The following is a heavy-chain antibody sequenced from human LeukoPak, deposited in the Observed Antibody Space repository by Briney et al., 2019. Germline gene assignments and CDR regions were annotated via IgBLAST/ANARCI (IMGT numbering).Heavy chain of an antibody. V-gene: IGHV1-69*13. CDR2: IIPIFGTA. CDR3: ASLPLRRASSGYYYSFDY. Sequence: GASVKVSCTASGGTFSSYAISWVRQAPGQGLEWMGGIIPIFGTANYAQKFQGRVTITADESTSTAYMELSSLRSEDTAVFYCASLPLRRASSGYYYSFDYWGQGTLVTVSS. CDR1: GGTFSSYA. D-gene: IGHD3-22*01. J-gene: IGHJ4*02.